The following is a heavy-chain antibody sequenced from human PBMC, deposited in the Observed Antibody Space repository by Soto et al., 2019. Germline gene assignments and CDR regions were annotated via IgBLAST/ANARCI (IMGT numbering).Heavy chain of an antibody. CDR1: GDTFNFYS. CDR2: VNPIVSMS. Sequence: QVQLVQSGAEVKRPGSSVKVSCKASGDTFNFYSINWVRQAPGLGLEWMGRVNPIVSMSNYAQKFQGRVTTTAKKSTSTANMDLSSLRSEDTAIYYCASSYGSGYRAFDYWGQGALVTVSS. V-gene: IGHV1-69*02. J-gene: IGHJ4*02. CDR3: ASSYGSGYRAFDY. D-gene: IGHD3-10*01.